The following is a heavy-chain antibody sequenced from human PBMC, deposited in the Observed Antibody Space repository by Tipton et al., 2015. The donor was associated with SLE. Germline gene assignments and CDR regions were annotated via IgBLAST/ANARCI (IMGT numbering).Heavy chain of an antibody. CDR3: ARGGGGYYDSSGYYCYY. D-gene: IGHD3-22*01. CDR1: GFTFGSYW. J-gene: IGHJ4*02. V-gene: IGHV3-7*01. Sequence: SLRLSCAASGFTFGSYWMNWVRQAPGKGLEWVANIKQDGSEKFYLDSVKGRFTISRDNANNSVYLQMNSLRAEDTAVYYCARGGGGYYDSSGYYCYYWGQGTLVTVSP. CDR2: IKQDGSEK.